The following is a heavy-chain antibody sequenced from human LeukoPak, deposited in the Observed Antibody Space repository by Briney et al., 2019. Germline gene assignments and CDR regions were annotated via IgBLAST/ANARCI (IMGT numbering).Heavy chain of an antibody. CDR2: IYYSGST. CDR1: GGSISSYY. Sequence: SETLSLTCTVSGGSISSYYWSWIRQPPGKGLEWIGYIYYSGSTNYNPSLKSRVTISVDTSKNQFSLKLSSVTAADTAAYCCARRGGIIRGVASYYYMDVWGKGTTVTTSS. V-gene: IGHV4-59*08. CDR3: ARRGGIIRGVASYYYMDV. J-gene: IGHJ6*03. D-gene: IGHD3-10*01.